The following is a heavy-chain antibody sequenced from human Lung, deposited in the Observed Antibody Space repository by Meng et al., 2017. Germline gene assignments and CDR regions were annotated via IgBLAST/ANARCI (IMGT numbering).Heavy chain of an antibody. CDR1: GFTFSSYG. CDR3: ARESDKGYYFDY. D-gene: IGHD2-21*01. J-gene: IGHJ4*02. CDR2: IWYDGSNK. V-gene: IGHV3-33*01. Sequence: QGQLVGSGGGVVQPGRSLRLPCAASGFTFSSYGMHWVRQAPGKGLEWVAVIWYDGSNKYYADSVKGRFTISRDNSKNTLYLQMNSLRAEDTAVYYCARESDKGYYFDYWGQGTLVTVSS.